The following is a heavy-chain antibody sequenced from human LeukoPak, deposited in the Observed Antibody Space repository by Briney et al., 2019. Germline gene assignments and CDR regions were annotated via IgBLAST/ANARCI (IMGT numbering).Heavy chain of an antibody. V-gene: IGHV4-4*07. CDR3: ARVGSSGWCTWFDP. D-gene: IGHD6-19*01. CDR1: GGSISSYY. Sequence: KSSETLSLTCTVSGGSISSYYWSWIRQPAGKGLEWIGRIYSSGSTNYNPSLKSRVTMSVDTSKNQFSLRLSSVTAADTAVYYCARVGSSGWCTWFDPWGQGTLVTVSS. J-gene: IGHJ5*02. CDR2: IYSSGST.